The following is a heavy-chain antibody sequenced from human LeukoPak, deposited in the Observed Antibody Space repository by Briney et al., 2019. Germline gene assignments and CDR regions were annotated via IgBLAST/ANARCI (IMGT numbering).Heavy chain of an antibody. V-gene: IGHV3-7*01. CDR1: GFTFSNYW. CDR3: VRDGGVSGYDLLDY. Sequence: GGSLRLSCAASGFTFSNYWMSWVRQAPGKGLEWVAHINQDGSEEYYMDSVKARFIISRDNAKHSLSLQMDSLRAEDTAVYYCVRDGGVSGYDLLDYWGQGTLVTVSS. CDR2: INQDGSEE. J-gene: IGHJ4*02. D-gene: IGHD5-12*01.